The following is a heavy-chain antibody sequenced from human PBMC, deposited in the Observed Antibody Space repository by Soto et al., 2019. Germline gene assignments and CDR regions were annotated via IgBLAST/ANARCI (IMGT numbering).Heavy chain of an antibody. CDR1: GGTFSSYA. V-gene: IGHV1-69*01. CDR2: IIPSSGTA. CDR3: ARSQGSSTSLEIYYYYYYGMDV. Sequence: QVQLVQSGAEVKKPGSSVKVSCKASGGTFSSYAISWVRQAPGQGLEWMGGIIPSSGTANYAQKFQGRVTITADESKSTAYMELSSLRSEDTAVYYCARSQGSSTSLEIYYYYYYGMDVWGQGTTVTVSS. D-gene: IGHD2-2*01. J-gene: IGHJ6*02.